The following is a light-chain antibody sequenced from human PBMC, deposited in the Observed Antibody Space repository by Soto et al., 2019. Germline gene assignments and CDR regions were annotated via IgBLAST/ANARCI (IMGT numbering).Light chain of an antibody. CDR2: GNS. CDR3: QSYDSSLSGLV. V-gene: IGLV1-40*01. Sequence: QSVLTQPPSVSGAPGQRVTISCTGSSSNIVAGYDVHWYQQLPGTAPKLLIYGNSNRPSGVPDRFSGSKSGTSASLAITGLPAEDEADYYGQSYDSSLSGLVFGTGTKLTVL. J-gene: IGLJ1*01. CDR1: SSNIVAGYD.